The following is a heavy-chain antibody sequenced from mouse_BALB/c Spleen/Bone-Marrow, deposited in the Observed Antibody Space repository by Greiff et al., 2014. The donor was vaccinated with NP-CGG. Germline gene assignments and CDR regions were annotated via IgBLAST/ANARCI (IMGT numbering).Heavy chain of an antibody. Sequence: EVKLVESGGGLVKPGESLKFSCAASGITVSSYTMSWVRQTPEKRLEWVASITGGGTTYYPDSVKGRFTISRDNAGNILYLQVSSLRPEDTAIYYCARHYGYVDAMDYWGQGTSVTVSS. CDR3: ARHYGYVDAMDY. J-gene: IGHJ4*01. V-gene: IGHV5-6-5*01. CDR1: GITVSSYT. D-gene: IGHD1-2*01. CDR2: ITGGGTT.